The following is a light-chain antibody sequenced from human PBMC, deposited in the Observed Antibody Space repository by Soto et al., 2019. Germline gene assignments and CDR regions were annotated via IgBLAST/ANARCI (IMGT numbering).Light chain of an antibody. J-gene: IGKJ1*01. V-gene: IGKV1-5*03. CDR2: KAS. Sequence: DIQMTQSPSTLSASIGDTVTITCRASQSINKWLAWYQLKPGKAPKFLIYKASILETGVPSRFSGGGSGTEFTLTITSLQPDDFATYYCQQYDSPPWTFGQGTEV. CDR1: QSINKW. CDR3: QQYDSPPWT.